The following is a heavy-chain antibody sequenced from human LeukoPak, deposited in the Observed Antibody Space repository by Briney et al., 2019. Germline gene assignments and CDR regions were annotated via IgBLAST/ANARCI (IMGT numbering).Heavy chain of an antibody. D-gene: IGHD3-9*01. CDR1: GYTFTGYY. Sequence: ASVKVSCKASGYTFTGYYMHWVRQAPGQGLEWMGWINPNSGGTNYAQKFQGRVTMTRDTSISTAYMELSRLRSDDTAVYYCARVLVIETHFDYWGQGTLVTVSS. V-gene: IGHV1-2*02. CDR2: INPNSGGT. J-gene: IGHJ4*02. CDR3: ARVLVIETHFDY.